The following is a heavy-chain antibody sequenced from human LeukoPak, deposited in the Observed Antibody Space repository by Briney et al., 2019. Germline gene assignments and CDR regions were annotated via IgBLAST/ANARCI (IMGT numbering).Heavy chain of an antibody. Sequence: GGSLRLSCIASGFTFSSYAMHWVRQAPGKGLEYVSAISSNGGSTYYANSVKGRFTISRDNSKNTLYLQMGSLRAEDMAVYYCARDKRRLLHYYYYMDVWGKGTTVTVFS. CDR2: ISSNGGST. V-gene: IGHV3-64*01. J-gene: IGHJ6*03. CDR3: ARDKRRLLHYYYYMDV. D-gene: IGHD2-21*01. CDR1: GFTFSSYA.